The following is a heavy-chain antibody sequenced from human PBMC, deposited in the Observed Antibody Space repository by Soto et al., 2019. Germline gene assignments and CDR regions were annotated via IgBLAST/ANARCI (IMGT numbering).Heavy chain of an antibody. CDR1: GGTFSSYA. Sequence: SVKVSCKASGGTFSSYAISWVRQAPGQGLEWMGGIIPIFGTANYAQKFQGRVTITADESTSTAYMELSSLRSEDTAVYYCARGGGYCSGGSCYWESFDIWGQGTMVTVSS. CDR3: ARGGGYCSGGSCYWESFDI. V-gene: IGHV1-69*13. D-gene: IGHD2-15*01. J-gene: IGHJ3*02. CDR2: IIPIFGTA.